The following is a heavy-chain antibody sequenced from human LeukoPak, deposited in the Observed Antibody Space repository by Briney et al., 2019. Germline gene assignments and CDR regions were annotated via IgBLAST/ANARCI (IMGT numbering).Heavy chain of an antibody. CDR1: GGSISSGGYY. D-gene: IGHD3-10*01. J-gene: IGHJ3*02. CDR3: ARGEVSVLWSGELSGAFDI. Sequence: PSETLSLTCTVSGGSISSGGYYWSWIPQHPGKGLEWIGYIYYSGSTYYNPSLKSRVTISVDKSKNQFALLLSCVTAGGASLYYCARGEVSVLWSGELSGAFDIWGQGKMVTVSS. CDR2: IYYSGST. V-gene: IGHV4-31*03.